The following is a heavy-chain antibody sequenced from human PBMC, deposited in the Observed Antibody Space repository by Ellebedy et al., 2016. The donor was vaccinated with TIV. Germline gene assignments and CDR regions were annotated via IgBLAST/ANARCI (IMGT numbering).Heavy chain of an antibody. D-gene: IGHD2-2*01. V-gene: IGHV1-46*01. J-gene: IGHJ6*02. CDR2: INPSGGST. Sequence: ASVKVSCKASGYTFTGYYMHWVRQAPGQGLEWMGIINPSGGSTSYAQKFQGRVTITADESTSTAYMELSSLRSEDTAVYYCARAQRCSSTSCLCMDVWGQGTTVTVSS. CDR3: ARAQRCSSTSCLCMDV. CDR1: GYTFTGYY.